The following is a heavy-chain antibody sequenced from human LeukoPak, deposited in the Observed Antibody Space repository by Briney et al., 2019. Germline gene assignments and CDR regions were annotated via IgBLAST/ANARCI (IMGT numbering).Heavy chain of an antibody. Sequence: SETLSLTCGVYGGSFSGYYWSWIRQPPGKGLEWIGEINHSGSTNYNPSLKSRVTISVDTSKNQFSLKLNSVTAADTAVYYCARGRIAAPNWFDPWGQGTLVTVSS. CDR3: ARGRIAAPNWFDP. J-gene: IGHJ5*02. CDR1: GGSFSGYY. V-gene: IGHV4-34*01. CDR2: INHSGST. D-gene: IGHD6-13*01.